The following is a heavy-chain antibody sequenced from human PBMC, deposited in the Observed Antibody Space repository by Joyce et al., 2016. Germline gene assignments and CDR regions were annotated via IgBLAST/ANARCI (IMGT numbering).Heavy chain of an antibody. V-gene: IGHV3-30*03. CDR1: GFTFSNYG. D-gene: IGHD6-13*01. J-gene: IGHJ4*02. CDR3: ARALGWDSNSCHDY. CDR2: ISYDGSNK. Sequence: QVQLVESGGGVVQPGRSLRLSCAASGFTFSNYGMHWVRQGAGKGVELVAVISYDGSNKYYVDSGKGRFTISRDNSKNTLYLQMNSLRPEDTAVYYCARALGWDSNSCHDYWGQGTLVTVSS.